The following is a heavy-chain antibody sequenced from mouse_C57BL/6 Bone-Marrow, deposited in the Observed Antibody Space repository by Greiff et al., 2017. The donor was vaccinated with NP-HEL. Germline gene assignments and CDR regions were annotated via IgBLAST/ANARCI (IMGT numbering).Heavy chain of an antibody. CDR2: IYPGNSDT. D-gene: IGHD1-1*02. CDR1: GYTFTRYW. Sequence: VQLKESGTVLARPGASVKMSCKTSGYTFTRYWLHWVKQRPGQGLEWIGAIYPGNSDTSYNQKFKGQAKLTAVKSASTAYMELSSLTKEDSAVYYCTREVGTSFDYWGQGTTLTVSS. V-gene: IGHV1-5*01. J-gene: IGHJ2*01. CDR3: TREVGTSFDY.